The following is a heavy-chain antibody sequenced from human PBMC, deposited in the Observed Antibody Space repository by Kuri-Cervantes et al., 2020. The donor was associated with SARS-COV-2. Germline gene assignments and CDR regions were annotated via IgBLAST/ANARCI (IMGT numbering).Heavy chain of an antibody. CDR3: AREVVTAAGIWFDP. D-gene: IGHD6-13*01. J-gene: IGHJ5*02. CDR2: INHSGST. V-gene: IGHV4-34*01. Sequence: SETLSLTCAVYGGSFSGYYWSWIRQPPGKGLEWIGEINHSGSTNYNPSLKSRVTISVDTSKNQFSLKLSSVTAADTAMYYCAREVVTAAGIWFDPWGQGTLVTVSS. CDR1: GGSFSGYY.